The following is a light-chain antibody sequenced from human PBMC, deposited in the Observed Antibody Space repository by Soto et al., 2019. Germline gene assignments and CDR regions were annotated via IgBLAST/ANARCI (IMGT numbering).Light chain of an antibody. Sequence: QSALTQPPSASGSPGQSVTISCTGSSSDIGRYKYVSWFQQHAGRVPKLLIYEVNKRPLGVPTRFSGSVSGNTASLTVSGLQADDEADYYCLSYAGRSSVFGTGTKLTVL. CDR1: SSDIGRYKY. J-gene: IGLJ1*01. CDR3: LSYAGRSSV. V-gene: IGLV2-8*01. CDR2: EVN.